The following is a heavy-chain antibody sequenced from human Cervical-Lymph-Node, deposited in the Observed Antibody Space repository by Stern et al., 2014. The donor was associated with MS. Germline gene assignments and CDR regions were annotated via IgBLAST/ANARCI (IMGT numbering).Heavy chain of an antibody. Sequence: QMQLVQSGAEVKKPGASVKVSCKVSGYSLTAFSIHWVRQAPGKGLEWMGGFDPEDGEMIYAQKFQGRVSLTEDSSADTAYMELSSLRSDDTAAYYCAALGFGYYALEVWGQGTTVTVSS. J-gene: IGHJ6*02. CDR1: GYSLTAFS. CDR3: AALGFGYYALEV. V-gene: IGHV1-24*01. CDR2: FDPEDGEM. D-gene: IGHD1-26*01.